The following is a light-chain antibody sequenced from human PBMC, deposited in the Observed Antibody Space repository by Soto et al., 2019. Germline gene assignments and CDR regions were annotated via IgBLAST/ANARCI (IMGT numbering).Light chain of an antibody. CDR1: VGDIGFYNY. V-gene: IGLV2-14*01. J-gene: IGLJ1*01. CDR3: CSYAHGSIYV. Sequence: QYALTQPSSLSGPPGHSITISCTGTVGDIGFYNYVSWYQQHPGKAPKLLIYGVANRPSGVSARFSGSKSGSTASLTISGLQAEDEADYYCCSYAHGSIYVFGTGTKVTVL. CDR2: GVA.